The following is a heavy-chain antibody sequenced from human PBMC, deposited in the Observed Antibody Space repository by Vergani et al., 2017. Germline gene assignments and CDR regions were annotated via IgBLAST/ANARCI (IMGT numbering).Heavy chain of an antibody. CDR1: GFTFGSYA. Sequence: EVQLLESGGGLVQPGGSLRLSCAASGFTFGSYAMNWVRQAQGKGLEWIGSLYASGSTYYSPSLKSRVAISIDTSKNHFSLRLSSVTAADTAVYYCARHLRGYSYGVFDYWGQGREVTVSS. V-gene: IGHV3-23*02. J-gene: IGHJ4*02. CDR3: ARHLRGYSYGVFDY. CDR2: LYASGST. D-gene: IGHD5-18*01.